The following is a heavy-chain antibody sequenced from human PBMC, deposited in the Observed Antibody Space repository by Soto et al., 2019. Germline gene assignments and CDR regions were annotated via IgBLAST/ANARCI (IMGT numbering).Heavy chain of an antibody. V-gene: IGHV5-51*01. CDR2: IYPGDSDT. CDR3: ARLGLVAGTNYYYYGMDV. CDR1: GYSLTSYW. J-gene: IGHJ6*02. D-gene: IGHD1-26*01. Sequence: GGSLKISCSGSGYSLTSYWIGWVRQMPWKGLEWMGIIYPGDSDTRYSPSFQGQVTISADKSISTAYLQWSSLKASDTAMYYCARLGLVAGTNYYYYGMDVWGQGTTVTVS.